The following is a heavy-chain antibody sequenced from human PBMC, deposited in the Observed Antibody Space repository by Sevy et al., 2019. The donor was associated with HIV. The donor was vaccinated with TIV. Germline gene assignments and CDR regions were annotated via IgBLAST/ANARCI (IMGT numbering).Heavy chain of an antibody. CDR2: ISAYNSNT. D-gene: IGHD3-10*01. J-gene: IGHJ4*02. CDR1: GYTFTSYG. CDR3: ARPLHYYGSGSYYTAFDY. Sequence: ASVKVSCKASGYTFTSYGISWVRQAPGQGLEWMGWISAYNSNTNYAQKLQGRVTMTTDTSTSTAYMELRSLRSDDTAVYYCARPLHYYGSGSYYTAFDYWGQGTLVTVSS. V-gene: IGHV1-18*04.